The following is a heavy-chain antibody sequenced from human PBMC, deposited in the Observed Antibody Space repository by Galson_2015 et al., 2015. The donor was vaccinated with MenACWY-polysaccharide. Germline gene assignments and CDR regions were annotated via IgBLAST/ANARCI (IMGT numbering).Heavy chain of an antibody. Sequence: SVKVSCKASGYSFAKYVMYWLRQAPGQRPEYMGWINTGSGNTKVSQKFQGRVTLTRDTSTNTAYMELRSLRFDDTAVYYCARDLGIGAAGSGHKWGQGTLVTVSS. CDR2: INTGSGNT. CDR3: ARDLGIGAAGSGHK. J-gene: IGHJ4*02. CDR1: GYSFAKYV. D-gene: IGHD6-13*01. V-gene: IGHV1-3*04.